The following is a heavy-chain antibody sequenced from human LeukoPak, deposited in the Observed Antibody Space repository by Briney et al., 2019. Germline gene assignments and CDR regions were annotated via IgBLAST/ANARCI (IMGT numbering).Heavy chain of an antibody. CDR3: ARGRPTRILGYCSGGSCYYGRSPFDY. J-gene: IGHJ4*02. CDR2: IYYSGST. Sequence: SETLSLTCTVPGGSISSSSYYWGWIRQPPGKGLECIGSIYYSGSTYYNPSLKSRVTISVDTSKNQFSLKLSSVTAADTAVYYCARGRPTRILGYCSGGSCYYGRSPFDYWGQGTLVTVSS. CDR1: GGSISSSSYY. V-gene: IGHV4-39*01. D-gene: IGHD2-15*01.